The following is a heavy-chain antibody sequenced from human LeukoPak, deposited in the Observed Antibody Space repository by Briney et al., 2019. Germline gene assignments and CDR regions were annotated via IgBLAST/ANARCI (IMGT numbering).Heavy chain of an antibody. CDR3: ARGRRGVIIGY. V-gene: IGHV4-61*02. J-gene: IGHJ4*02. CDR1: GGSISSGSYY. CDR2: IYTSGST. D-gene: IGHD3-10*01. Sequence: SETLSLTCTVSGGSISSGSYYWSWIRQPAGKGLEWIGRIYTSGSTNYNPSLKSRVAISVDTSKNQFSLKLSSVTAADTAVYYCARGRRGVIIGYWGQGTLVTVSS.